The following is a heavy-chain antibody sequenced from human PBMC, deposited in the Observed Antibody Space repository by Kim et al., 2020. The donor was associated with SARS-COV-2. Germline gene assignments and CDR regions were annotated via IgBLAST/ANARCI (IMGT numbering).Heavy chain of an antibody. D-gene: IGHD6-13*01. CDR2: IYYSGST. Sequence: SETLSLTCTVSSASISNGDCYWSWIRQHPGKGLEWIGYIYYSGSTYYSPSLKSRVTISVDRSQNQFSLRLSSVTAADTAVYYCARGKGYSSTPHYYYYGMDVWGQGTTVTVSS. CDR1: SASISNGDCY. J-gene: IGHJ6*02. CDR3: ARGKGYSSTPHYYYYGMDV. V-gene: IGHV4-31*03.